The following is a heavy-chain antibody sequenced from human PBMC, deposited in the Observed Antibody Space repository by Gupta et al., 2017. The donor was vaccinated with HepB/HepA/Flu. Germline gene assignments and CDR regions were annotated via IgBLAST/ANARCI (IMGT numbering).Heavy chain of an antibody. CDR3: ARSGDGYYSDY. CDR1: GFSLTNTNMR. Sequence: QVTLKESGPALVKPTQTLTLTCTFSGFSLTNTNMRVNWIRQPPGRALEWLARIDWEKDKFYSTSLKTRLSISEDTSKNQVVLTTTNMDPADTAIYYCARSGDGYYSDYWGQGNLVTVSS. J-gene: IGHJ4*02. CDR2: IDWEKDK. V-gene: IGHV2-70*04.